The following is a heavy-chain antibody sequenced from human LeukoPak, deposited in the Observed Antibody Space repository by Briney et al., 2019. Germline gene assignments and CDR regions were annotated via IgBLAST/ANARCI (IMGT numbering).Heavy chain of an antibody. J-gene: IGHJ4*02. Sequence: RSLRLSCAASGFTFRSYGMHWVRQAPGEGLEWVALISFDGSNENYADSVKGRFTISRDNSKNTLYLQMNSLRAEDTAVYYCAKDDSSSWLFDYWGQGTLVTVSS. V-gene: IGHV3-30*18. CDR1: GFTFRSYG. CDR3: AKDDSSSWLFDY. D-gene: IGHD6-13*01. CDR2: ISFDGSNE.